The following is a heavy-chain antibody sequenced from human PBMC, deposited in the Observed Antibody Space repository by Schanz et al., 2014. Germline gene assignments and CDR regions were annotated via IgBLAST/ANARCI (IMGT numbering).Heavy chain of an antibody. CDR1: GFTFSDSF. CDR3: AAHETLSTTACYPS. J-gene: IGHJ4*02. D-gene: IGHD2-2*01. CDR2: ISSSGNII. V-gene: IGHV3-11*01. Sequence: QVLLVESGGGLVKPGGSLRLSCSASGFTFSDSFMSWILQTPGKGLEWLSYISSSGNIIHYADSVKGRFTISRDNAKNSLYLQMTGLRAEDTAVYYCAAHETLSTTACYPSWGQGTLVAVSS.